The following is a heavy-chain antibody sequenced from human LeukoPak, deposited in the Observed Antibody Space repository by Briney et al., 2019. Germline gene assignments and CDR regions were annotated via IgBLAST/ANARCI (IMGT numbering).Heavy chain of an antibody. J-gene: IGHJ4*02. CDR3: ARDRGTYYYDSSGFDY. D-gene: IGHD3-22*01. V-gene: IGHV3-33*01. CDR2: IWYDGSNK. Sequence: GGSLRLSCAASGFTFSSYGMHWVRQAPAKGLEWVAVIWYDGSNKYYADSVKGRFTISRDNSKNTLYLQMNSLRAEDTAVYYCARDRGTYYYDSSGFDYWGQGTLVTVSS. CDR1: GFTFSSYG.